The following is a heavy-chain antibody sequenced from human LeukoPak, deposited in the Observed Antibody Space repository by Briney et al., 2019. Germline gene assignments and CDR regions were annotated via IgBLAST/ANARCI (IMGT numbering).Heavy chain of an antibody. CDR1: GYTFTSYG. Sequence: GASVKVSCKASGYTFTSYGISWVRQAPGQGLEWMGWISAHNGDTHYAQNLQGRVTMTTDTSTSTAYMELRSLRSDDTAVYYCARDRGRAPFDPSGQGTLVTVSS. V-gene: IGHV1-18*01. CDR2: ISAHNGDT. CDR3: ARDRGRAPFDP. D-gene: IGHD3-10*01. J-gene: IGHJ5*02.